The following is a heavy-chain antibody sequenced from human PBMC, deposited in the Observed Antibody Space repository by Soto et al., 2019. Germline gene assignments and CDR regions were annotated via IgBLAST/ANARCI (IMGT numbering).Heavy chain of an antibody. Sequence: GEALKISCKGSGYSFSVYWITGGRPKPGEGLEWMGRIDPSDSQTYYSPSFRGHVTISVTKSITTVFLQWSSLRASDTAMYYCARQIYDSDTGPNFQYYFDSWGQGTPVTVSS. V-gene: IGHV5-10-1*01. J-gene: IGHJ4*02. D-gene: IGHD3-22*01. CDR1: GYSFSVYW. CDR2: IDPSDSQT. CDR3: ARQIYDSDTGPNFQYYFDS.